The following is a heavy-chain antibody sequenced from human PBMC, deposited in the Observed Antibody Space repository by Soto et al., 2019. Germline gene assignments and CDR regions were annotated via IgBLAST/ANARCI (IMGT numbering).Heavy chain of an antibody. D-gene: IGHD2-2*03. CDR2: ISYDGSNK. V-gene: IGHV3-30*18. CDR3: AKDRYSLDIVFVGHLAA. CDR1: GFTFSSYG. J-gene: IGHJ5*02. Sequence: GGSLRLSCAASGFTFSSYGMHWVRQAPGKGLEWVAVISYDGSNKYYTESVKGRFTISRDNSKNTLFLHPNSLRAEDTAVYYCAKDRYSLDIVFVGHLAAWGQGTLVTVSS.